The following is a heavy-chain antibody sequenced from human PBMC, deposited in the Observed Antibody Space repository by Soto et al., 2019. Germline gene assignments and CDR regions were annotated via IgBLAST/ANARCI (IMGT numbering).Heavy chain of an antibody. CDR2: IYYSGST. CDR3: AREHPEYRTGPLFDY. CDR1: GGSISSGGYY. J-gene: IGHJ4*02. Sequence: SETLSLTCTVSGGSISSGGYYWSWIRQHPGKGLEWIGYIYYSGSTYYNPSLKSRVTISVDTSKSQFSLKLSSVTAADTAVYYCAREHPEYRTGPLFDYWGRGTLLTVSS. V-gene: IGHV4-31*03. D-gene: IGHD3-9*01.